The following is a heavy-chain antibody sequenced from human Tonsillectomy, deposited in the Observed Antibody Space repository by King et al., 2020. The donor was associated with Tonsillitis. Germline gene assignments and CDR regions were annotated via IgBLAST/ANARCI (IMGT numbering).Heavy chain of an antibody. CDR3: ASQFCTTTSCHVDY. V-gene: IGHV1-2*02. CDR1: GYTFIDYY. D-gene: IGHD2-2*01. J-gene: IGHJ4*02. Sequence: QLVQSGAEVRKPGASVKVSCTVSGYTFIDYYIHGVRQAPGQGLEWMGWINPKTGVTNSAQRFQGRVTLTRDSSISTAYMQLTSLRSDDTALYYCASQFCTTTSCHVDYWGQGTLVTVSS. CDR2: INPKTGVT.